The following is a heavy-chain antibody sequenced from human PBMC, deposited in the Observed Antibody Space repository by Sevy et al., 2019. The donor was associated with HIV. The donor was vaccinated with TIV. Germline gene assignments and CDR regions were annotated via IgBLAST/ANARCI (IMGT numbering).Heavy chain of an antibody. V-gene: IGHV4-39*01. J-gene: IGHJ4*02. CDR1: GGSISSSSYY. D-gene: IGHD1-26*01. CDR3: ARQNDSGSLRGVYFDY. Sequence: SEILSLTCTVSGGSISSSSYYWGWIRQPPGKGLEWIGSIYYSGSTYYNPSLKSRVTISVDTSKNQFSLKLSSVTAADTPVYYCARQNDSGSLRGVYFDYWGQGTLVTVSS. CDR2: IYYSGST.